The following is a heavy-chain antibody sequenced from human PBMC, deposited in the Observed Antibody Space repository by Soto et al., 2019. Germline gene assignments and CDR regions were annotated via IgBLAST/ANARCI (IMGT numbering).Heavy chain of an antibody. CDR1: GDSVSGDRAA. D-gene: IGHD3-16*01. J-gene: IGHJ6*03. V-gene: IGHV6-1*01. CDR2: AYYRSKWYI. Sequence: SPTLSLTCGISGDSVSGDRAAWNWIRQSPSRGLEWLGRAYYRSKWYIEYSPSLKSRMTINSDTSKDQVSLHLNSVTPDDTAVYYCATGMLIGGHHHYMDVWGQGTSVTVSS. CDR3: ATGMLIGGHHHYMDV.